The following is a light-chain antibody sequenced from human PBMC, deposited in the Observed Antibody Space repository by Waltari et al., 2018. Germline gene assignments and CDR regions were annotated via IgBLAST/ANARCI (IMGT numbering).Light chain of an antibody. CDR3: CSNVGSSVF. V-gene: IGLV2-23*03. J-gene: IGLJ2*01. Sequence: QSALTQPASVSGSPGQSITISCTGFNSNFGSYHLVSWYQTHPGKAPKLCIYEGNRRPSGVSNRFSGSKSDNTASLTLSGLQAEDEADYYCCSNVGSSVFFGGGTKLTVL. CDR1: NSNFGSYHL. CDR2: EGN.